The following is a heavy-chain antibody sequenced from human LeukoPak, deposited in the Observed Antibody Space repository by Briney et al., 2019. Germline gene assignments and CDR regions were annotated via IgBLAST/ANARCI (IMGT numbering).Heavy chain of an antibody. Sequence: ASVKVSCKASGYTFTSYGISWVRQAPGQGLEWMGWISAYNGNTNYAQKLQGRVTMTTDTSTSTAYMELRSLRSDDTAVYYCARHYCSSTSCDSWFDPWGQGTLVTVSS. V-gene: IGHV1-18*01. J-gene: IGHJ5*02. CDR2: ISAYNGNT. CDR3: ARHYCSSTSCDSWFDP. CDR1: GYTFTSYG. D-gene: IGHD2-2*02.